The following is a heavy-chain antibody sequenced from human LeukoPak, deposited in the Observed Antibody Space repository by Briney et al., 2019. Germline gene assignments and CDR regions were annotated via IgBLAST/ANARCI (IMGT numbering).Heavy chain of an antibody. CDR2: IGTSSGAI. CDR3: ARNLDS. CDR1: GFTFSTYN. V-gene: IGHV3-48*02. Sequence: GGSLRLSCSASGFTFSTYNMNWVRQAPGKGLEWISFIGTSSGAIYYADSVKGRFTISRDNAKKSLYLQMNSLRDEDTAVYYCARNLDSWGQGALVTVSS. J-gene: IGHJ5*01.